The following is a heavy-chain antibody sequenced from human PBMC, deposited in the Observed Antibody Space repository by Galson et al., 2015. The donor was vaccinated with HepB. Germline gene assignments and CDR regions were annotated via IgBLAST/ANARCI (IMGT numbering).Heavy chain of an antibody. Sequence: SLRLSCAASGFTFSNAWMSWVRQAPGKGLEWVGRIKSKTDGGTTDYAAPVKGRFTISRDDSKNTLYLQMNSLKTEDTAVYYCTTDFSSVAGTPDYWGQGTLVTVSS. CDR2: IKSKTDGGTT. CDR3: TTDFSSVAGTPDY. D-gene: IGHD6-19*01. V-gene: IGHV3-15*01. J-gene: IGHJ4*02. CDR1: GFTFSNAW.